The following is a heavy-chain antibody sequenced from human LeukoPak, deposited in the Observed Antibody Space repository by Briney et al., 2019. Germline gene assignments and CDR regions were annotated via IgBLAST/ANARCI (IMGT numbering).Heavy chain of an antibody. V-gene: IGHV4-39*01. Sequence: PSETLSLTCTVSGASISGSRYYWGWIRPPPGKGLEWIGTIYYSGTTYYNPSLKSRVTISIDTSKNQFSLKLSSVTAADTAVYYCARLVGAATDPFDYWGQGTLVTVSS. CDR3: ARLVGAATDPFDY. D-gene: IGHD1-26*01. J-gene: IGHJ4*02. CDR2: IYYSGTT. CDR1: GASISGSRYY.